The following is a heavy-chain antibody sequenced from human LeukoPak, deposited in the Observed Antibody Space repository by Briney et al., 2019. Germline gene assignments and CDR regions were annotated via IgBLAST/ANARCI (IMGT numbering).Heavy chain of an antibody. CDR1: GFTFSSYG. Sequence: WRSLRLSCAASGFTFSSYGMHWVRQAPGKGLEWVAVISYDGSNKYYADSVKGRFTISRDNSKNTLYLQMNSLRAEDTAVYYCAKVGPYYYDSSGYYWSGGYYMDVWGKGTTVTVSS. D-gene: IGHD3-22*01. CDR2: ISYDGSNK. CDR3: AKVGPYYYDSSGYYWSGGYYMDV. V-gene: IGHV3-30*18. J-gene: IGHJ6*03.